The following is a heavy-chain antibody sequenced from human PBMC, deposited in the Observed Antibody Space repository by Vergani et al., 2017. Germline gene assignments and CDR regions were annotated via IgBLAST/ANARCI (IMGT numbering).Heavy chain of an antibody. CDR1: GFTLSSYA. CDR2: ISGSGGST. Sequence: EVQLLESGGGLVQPGGSLRVSCAASGFTLSSYAMSWVRQAPGKGLEWVSGISGSGGSTYYADSVEGRFTISRDNSKNTLFLQMNSLRAEDTAVYYCAKWFGELWEEYWGQGTLVTVSS. J-gene: IGHJ4*02. D-gene: IGHD3-10*01. CDR3: AKWFGELWEEY. V-gene: IGHV3-23*01.